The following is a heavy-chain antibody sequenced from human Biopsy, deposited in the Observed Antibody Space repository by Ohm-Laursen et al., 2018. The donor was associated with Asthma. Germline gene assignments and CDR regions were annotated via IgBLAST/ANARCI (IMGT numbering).Heavy chain of an antibody. Sequence: SLRLSCTAPGNHFGSYATHWARQAPGKGLEWAAVITFDGRTQYYGDSVKGRFTISRDNSKSMLFLQMNSLRPADTAVYYCSRDTLGYYFDIWGRGTLVTVSS. V-gene: IGHV3-30*04. CDR3: SRDTLGYYFDI. J-gene: IGHJ4*02. CDR1: GNHFGSYA. D-gene: IGHD7-27*01. CDR2: ITFDGRTQ.